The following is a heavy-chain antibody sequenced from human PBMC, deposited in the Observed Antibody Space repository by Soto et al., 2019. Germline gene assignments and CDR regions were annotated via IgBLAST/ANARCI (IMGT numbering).Heavy chain of an antibody. CDR3: ARGLRYSNYGDYYYGMDV. V-gene: IGHV1-8*01. CDR1: GYTFTSYD. J-gene: IGHJ6*02. D-gene: IGHD4-4*01. CDR2: MNPNSGNT. Sequence: ASVKVSCKASGYTFTSYDINWVRQATGQGLEWMGWMNPNSGNTGYAQKFQGRVTMTRNTSISTAYMELSSLRSEYTAVYYCARGLRYSNYGDYYYGMDVWGQGTTVTVSS.